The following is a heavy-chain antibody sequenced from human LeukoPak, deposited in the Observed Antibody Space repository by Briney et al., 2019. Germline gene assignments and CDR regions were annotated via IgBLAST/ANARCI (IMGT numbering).Heavy chain of an antibody. CDR3: ANGNRCTSPNCLGYYYFYMDV. D-gene: IGHD2-8*01. J-gene: IGHJ6*03. Sequence: QPGGSLRLSCAASGFTFSSYAMSWVRQAPGKGLEWVSAISGSGGSTYYADSVKGRFTISRDNSKNTLYLQVNSLRAEDTAVYYCANGNRCTSPNCLGYYYFYMDVWGKGTTVTVSS. V-gene: IGHV3-23*01. CDR2: ISGSGGST. CDR1: GFTFSSYA.